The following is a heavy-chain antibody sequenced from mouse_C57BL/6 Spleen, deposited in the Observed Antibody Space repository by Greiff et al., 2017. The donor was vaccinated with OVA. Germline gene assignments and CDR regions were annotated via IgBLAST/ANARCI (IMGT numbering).Heavy chain of an antibody. J-gene: IGHJ4*01. V-gene: IGHV1-81*01. CDR3: ASSGYGGGMDY. Sequence: QVQLQQSGAELARPGASVKLSCKASGYTFTSYGISWVKQRTGQGLEWIGEIYPRSGNTYYNEKFKGKATLTADKSSSTAYMELRSLTSEDSAVYFYASSGYGGGMDYWGQGTSVTVSS. CDR1: GYTFTSYG. D-gene: IGHD2-2*01. CDR2: IYPRSGNT.